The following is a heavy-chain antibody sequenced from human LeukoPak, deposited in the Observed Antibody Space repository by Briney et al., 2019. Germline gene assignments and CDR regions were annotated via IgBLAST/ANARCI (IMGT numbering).Heavy chain of an antibody. D-gene: IGHD2-21*01. CDR1: GFTFSSYA. Sequence: PGGSLRLSCAASGFTFSSYAMSWVRQAPGKGLEWVSSLTNSGSNTYYADSVKGRFTISRDNSKNTLYLQMSSLRAEDTAVYYCAKSVVVGRVFPGLDSWGRRTLVTVSS. CDR3: AKSVVVGRVFPGLDS. V-gene: IGHV3-23*01. J-gene: IGHJ4*02. CDR2: LTNSGSNT.